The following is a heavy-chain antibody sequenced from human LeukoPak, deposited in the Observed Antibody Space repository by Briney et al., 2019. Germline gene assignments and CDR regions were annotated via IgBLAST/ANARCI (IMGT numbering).Heavy chain of an antibody. Sequence: GGSLRLSCAASGFTVSSNYMSWVRQAPGKGLEWVSVIYSGGSTYYADSVKGRFTISRDNANNSLFLQMNSLRAEDTAVYYCARTGQYCSGGTCYSGQFDFWGQGTLVTVSS. CDR1: GFTVSSNY. J-gene: IGHJ4*02. V-gene: IGHV3-53*01. CDR2: IYSGGST. CDR3: ARTGQYCSGGTCYSGQFDF. D-gene: IGHD2-15*01.